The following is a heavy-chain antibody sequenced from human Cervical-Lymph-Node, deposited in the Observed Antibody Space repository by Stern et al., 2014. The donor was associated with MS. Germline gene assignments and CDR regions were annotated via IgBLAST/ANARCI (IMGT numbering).Heavy chain of an antibody. CDR2: LNSNTGAP. V-gene: IGHV7-4-1*02. J-gene: IGHJ5*02. CDR1: GYTFTKYL. Sequence: QLVQSGSELKKPGASVTVSCKASGYTFTKYLIHWVRQAPGQGLEWMGWLNSNTGAPMYARVFAGRSVFSLDTSVTTACLQISRLKTEDTAVYYCARDMSDFWSDYGHNWFDPWGQGTLVTVSS. D-gene: IGHD3-3*01. CDR3: ARDMSDFWSDYGHNWFDP.